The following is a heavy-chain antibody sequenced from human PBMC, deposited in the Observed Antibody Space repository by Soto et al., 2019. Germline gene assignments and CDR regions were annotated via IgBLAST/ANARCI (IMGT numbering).Heavy chain of an antibody. D-gene: IGHD3-10*02. CDR3: TRHSEELCSQHYYCYGMDV. CDR2: LRSKANSYAT. J-gene: IGHJ6*02. CDR1: GFTFSGSA. V-gene: IGHV3-73*02. Sequence: EVQLVESGGGLVQPGGSLKLSCAASGFTFSGSAMHWVRQASGKGLEWVGRLRSKANSYATADAASVNGRFTISRDDSKNTGYMQMDSLKTEATAVYYCTRHSEELCSQHYYCYGMDVWGQGTTVTVSS.